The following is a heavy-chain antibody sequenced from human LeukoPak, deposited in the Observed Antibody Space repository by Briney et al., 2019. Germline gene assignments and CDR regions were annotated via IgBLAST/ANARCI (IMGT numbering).Heavy chain of an antibody. CDR3: AKDSKGYYDSSGYYSFFDY. D-gene: IGHD3-22*01. Sequence: GGSLRLSCAASGFTFSNYGMHWVRQAPGKGLEWVAVISYDGSNKYYADSVKGRFTISRDNSKNTLYLQMNSLRAEDTAVYYCAKDSKGYYDSSGYYSFFDYWGQGTLVTVSS. J-gene: IGHJ4*02. CDR2: ISYDGSNK. V-gene: IGHV3-30*18. CDR1: GFTFSNYG.